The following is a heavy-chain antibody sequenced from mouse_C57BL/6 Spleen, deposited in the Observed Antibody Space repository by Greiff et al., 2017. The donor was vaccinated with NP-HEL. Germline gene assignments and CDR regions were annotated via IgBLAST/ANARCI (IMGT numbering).Heavy chain of an antibody. CDR3: TILREGVWFAY. Sequence: EVKLMESGEGLVKPGGSLKLSCAASGFTFSSYAMSWVRQTPEKRLEWVAYISSGGDYIYYADTVKGRFTISRDNARNTLYLQMSSLKSEDTAMYYCTILREGVWFAYWGQGTLVTVSA. CDR1: GFTFSSYA. D-gene: IGHD1-1*01. J-gene: IGHJ3*01. CDR2: ISSGGDYI. V-gene: IGHV5-9-1*02.